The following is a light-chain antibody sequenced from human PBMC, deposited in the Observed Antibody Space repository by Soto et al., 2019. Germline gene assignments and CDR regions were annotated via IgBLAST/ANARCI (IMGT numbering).Light chain of an antibody. CDR2: EVS. J-gene: IGLJ2*01. CDR1: SSDVGDYNY. V-gene: IGLV2-8*01. CDR3: SSNAGSNNLV. Sequence: QSVLTQPPSASGTPGQSVTIPCTGTSSDVGDYNYVSWYQQHPGKAPKLMIYEVSRRPSGVPDRFSGSKSGNTASLTVSGLQAEDEADYYCSSNAGSNNLVFGGGTKVTDL.